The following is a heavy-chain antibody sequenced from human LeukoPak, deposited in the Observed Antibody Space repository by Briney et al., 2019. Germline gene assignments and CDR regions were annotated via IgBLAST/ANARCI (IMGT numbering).Heavy chain of an antibody. CDR3: ARNLHIAAAGAFDY. V-gene: IGHV4-4*07. D-gene: IGHD6-13*01. CDR1: GGSISSYY. Sequence: PSETLSLTCTVSGGSISSYYWSWIRQPAGEGLEWIGRLHTSGSTHYNPSLKSRVTMSVDTSKNQFSLKLSSVTAADTAVYYCARNLHIAAAGAFDYWGQGTLVTVSS. J-gene: IGHJ4*02. CDR2: LHTSGST.